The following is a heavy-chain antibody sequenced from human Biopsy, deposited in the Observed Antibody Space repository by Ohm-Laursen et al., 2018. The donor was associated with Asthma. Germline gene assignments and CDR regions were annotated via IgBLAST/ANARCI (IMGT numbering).Heavy chain of an antibody. CDR2: IYYSGST. D-gene: IGHD1-1*01. CDR3: ARAIGTGDWYFDV. CDR1: GDSISSNSW. V-gene: IGHV4-4*03. J-gene: IGHJ2*01. Sequence: PGTLSLTCAASGDSISSNSWWIWVRQSPGRGLEWIGEIYYSGSTNYHPSLKGRVTISVAKSKNQFSLRLTSVTAADTAVYYCARAIGTGDWYFDVWGRGTLVTVSS.